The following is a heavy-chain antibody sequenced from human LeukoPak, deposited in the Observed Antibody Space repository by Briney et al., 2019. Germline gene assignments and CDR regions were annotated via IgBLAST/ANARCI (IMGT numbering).Heavy chain of an antibody. J-gene: IGHJ5*02. Sequence: GGSLRLSCAASGFTFSSYWMHWVRQGPGKGLVWFSRINSDGSSTRYADSVKGRFTISRDNAKNTLYLQMNSLRAEDTALYYCVRQIPGSGQGFDPWGQGTLVSVSS. V-gene: IGHV3-74*01. CDR2: INSDGSST. D-gene: IGHD3-10*01. CDR1: GFTFSSYW. CDR3: VRQIPGSGQGFDP.